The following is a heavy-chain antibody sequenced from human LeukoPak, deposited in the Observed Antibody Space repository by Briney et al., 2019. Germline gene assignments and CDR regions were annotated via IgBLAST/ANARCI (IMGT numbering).Heavy chain of an antibody. CDR1: GGSISSYY. V-gene: IGHV4-59*01. J-gene: IGHJ5*02. CDR3: AREVGYWFDP. CDR2: IYYSGST. Sequence: SETLSLTCTVSGGSISSYYWSWIRQPPGKGLEWIGYIYYSGSTNYNPSLKSRVTISVDTSKNQFSLKLSSVTAADTAAYYCAREVGYWFDPWGQGTLVTVSS. D-gene: IGHD1-26*01.